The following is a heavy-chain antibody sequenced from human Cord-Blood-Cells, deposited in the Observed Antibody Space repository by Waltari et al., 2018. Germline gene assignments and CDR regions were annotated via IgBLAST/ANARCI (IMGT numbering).Heavy chain of an antibody. CDR2: IYHSGST. CDR1: GYSISSGYY. CDR3: ARQRGSSSYYYYGMDV. J-gene: IGHJ6*02. D-gene: IGHD6-6*01. Sequence: QVQLQESGPGLVKPSETLSLTCTVSGYSISSGYYWGWIRQPPGKGLEGIGSIYHSGSTYYNPSLKSRGTIAVDTSKNQFSLKLSSVTAADTAVYYCARQRGSSSYYYYGMDVWGQGTTVTVSS. V-gene: IGHV4-38-2*02.